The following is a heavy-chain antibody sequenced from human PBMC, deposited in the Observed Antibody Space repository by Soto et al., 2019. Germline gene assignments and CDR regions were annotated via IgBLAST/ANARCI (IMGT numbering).Heavy chain of an antibody. CDR3: ARMYRSWSGYLQPFFDI. V-gene: IGHV4-4*02. J-gene: IGHJ3*02. CDR2: IYHSGST. CDR1: GGSISSSNW. D-gene: IGHD3-3*01. Sequence: SETLSLTCAVSGGSISSSNWWSWVRQPPGKGLEWIGEIYHSGSTNYNPSLKSRVTISVDKSKNQFSLKLSSVTAADTAVYYCARMYRSWSGYLQPFFDIWGQGTMVTVSS.